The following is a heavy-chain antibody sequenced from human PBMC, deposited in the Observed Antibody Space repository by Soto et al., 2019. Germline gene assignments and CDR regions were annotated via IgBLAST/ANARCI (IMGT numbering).Heavy chain of an antibody. CDR1: GGTFSSYA. J-gene: IGHJ6*02. CDR3: ARRYCSGGSCYSFHYYGMDV. D-gene: IGHD2-15*01. CDR2: IIPIFGTA. V-gene: IGHV1-69*13. Sequence: SVKVSCKASGGTFSSYAVSWVRQAPGQGLEWMGGIIPIFGTANYAQKFQGRVTITADESTSTAYMERSSLRSEDTAVYYCARRYCSGGSCYSFHYYGMDVWGQGTTVTVSS.